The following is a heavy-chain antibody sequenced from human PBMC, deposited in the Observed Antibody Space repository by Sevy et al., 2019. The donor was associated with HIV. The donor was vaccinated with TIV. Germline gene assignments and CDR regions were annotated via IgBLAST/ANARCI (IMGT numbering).Heavy chain of an antibody. D-gene: IGHD2-15*01. CDR1: GFTFSTYA. Sequence: GGSLRLSCAASGFTFSTYAMTWVRQAPGKGLEWVSYISSRSTYTNYADSVKGRFTISRDNAENSLYLQMNSVRAEDTAVYYCARDLFSGGNAVYGYWGQGTLVTVSS. J-gene: IGHJ4*02. CDR3: ARDLFSGGNAVYGY. CDR2: ISSRSTYT. V-gene: IGHV3-21*05.